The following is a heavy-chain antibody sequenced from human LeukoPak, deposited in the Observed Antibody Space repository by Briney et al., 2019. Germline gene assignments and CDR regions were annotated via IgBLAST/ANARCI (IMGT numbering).Heavy chain of an antibody. CDR1: GYTFTTYY. CDR3: ARGRPGSGWSFDY. Sequence: ASVKVSCTTSGYTFTTYYMHWVRQAPGQGLEWMGIINPSGGTTNYAQKFQGRVTMTRDTSTPTLYMELSSLRSEDTAVYYCARGRPGSGWSFDYWGQGTLVTVSS. V-gene: IGHV1-46*01. CDR2: INPSGGTT. J-gene: IGHJ4*02. D-gene: IGHD6-19*01.